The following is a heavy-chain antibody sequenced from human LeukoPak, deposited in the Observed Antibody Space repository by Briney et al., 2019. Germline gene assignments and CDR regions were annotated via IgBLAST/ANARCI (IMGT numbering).Heavy chain of an antibody. J-gene: IGHJ4*02. CDR3: ARTRFLEWLFLFDY. V-gene: IGHV4-59*12. Sequence: PSETLSLTCTVSGGSISNYHWSWIRQPPGKGLECIGYIYYSGSTHYNPSLKSRVTISVDTSKNQFSLKLSSVTAADTAVYYCARTRFLEWLFLFDYWGQGTLVTVSS. CDR2: IYYSGST. D-gene: IGHD3-3*01. CDR1: GGSISNYH.